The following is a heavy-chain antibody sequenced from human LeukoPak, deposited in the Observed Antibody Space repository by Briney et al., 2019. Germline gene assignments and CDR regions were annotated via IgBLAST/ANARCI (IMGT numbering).Heavy chain of an antibody. Sequence: GGSLRLSCATSGFTFYDYGMNWVRQAPGKGLEWVSNINWNGNKVDYADSVKGRFTIYREKAKNSLHLKMNSLRAEDTAVYFCARVRKQYYYDNSHHRDASDIWGQGTMVIVSS. CDR3: ARVRKQYYYDNSHHRDASDI. CDR2: INWNGNKV. D-gene: IGHD3-22*01. J-gene: IGHJ3*02. CDR1: GFTFYDYG. V-gene: IGHV3-20*04.